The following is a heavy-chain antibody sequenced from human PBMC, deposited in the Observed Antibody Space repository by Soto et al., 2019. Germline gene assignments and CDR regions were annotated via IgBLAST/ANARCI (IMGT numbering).Heavy chain of an antibody. D-gene: IGHD6-6*01. CDR1: GFTFDDYA. CDR3: ANSIPWERSSLGAFDI. J-gene: IGHJ3*02. CDR2: ISWNSGSI. V-gene: IGHV3-9*01. Sequence: EVQLVKSGGGGVQPGRSLRLSCAASGFTFDDYAMHWVRQAPGKGLEGVSGISWNSGSIGYEDTVKGRFTNSGDNAKNSLELHMIVLGAEDTALYYCANSIPWERSSLGAFDIWGQGTMVTVSS.